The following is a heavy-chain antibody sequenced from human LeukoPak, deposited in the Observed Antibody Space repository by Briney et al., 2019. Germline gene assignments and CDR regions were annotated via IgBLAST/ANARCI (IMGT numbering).Heavy chain of an antibody. CDR3: TTAVGSSGWYSGFDY. D-gene: IGHD6-19*01. CDR2: IKSKTDGGTT. J-gene: IGHJ4*02. V-gene: IGHV3-15*01. Sequence: PGGSLRLSCAASGFTFSNAWMSWVRQAPGKGLEWVGRIKSKTDGGTTDYAAPVKGRFTISRDDSKNTLYLQMNSLRTEDTAVYYCTTAVGSSGWYSGFDYWGQGTLVTVSS. CDR1: GFTFSNAW.